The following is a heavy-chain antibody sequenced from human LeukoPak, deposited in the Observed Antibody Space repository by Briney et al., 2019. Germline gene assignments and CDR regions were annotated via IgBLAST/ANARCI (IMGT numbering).Heavy chain of an antibody. CDR2: IRYDGSNK. J-gene: IGHJ4*02. V-gene: IGHV3-30*02. CDR3: AKDEGPSVDGDYFDY. D-gene: IGHD3-10*01. Sequence: GGSLRLSCAASGFTFSSYGMHWVRQAPGKGLEWVAFIRYDGSNKYYADSVKGRLTISRDSSKNTLYLQMNGLRAEDTAAYYCAKDEGPSVDGDYFDYWGQGTLVTVSS. CDR1: GFTFSSYG.